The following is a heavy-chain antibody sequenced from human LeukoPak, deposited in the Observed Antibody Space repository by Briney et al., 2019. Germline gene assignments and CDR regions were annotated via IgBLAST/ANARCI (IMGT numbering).Heavy chain of an antibody. CDR1: GYTLTELS. D-gene: IGHD2-2*01. Sequence: ASVKVSCKVSGYTLTELSMHWVRQAPGKGLEWMGGFDPEDGETIYAQKFQARVTMTEDTSTDTAYMELSSLRSEDTAVYYCATIPTDIVVVEFDPWGQGTLVTVSS. J-gene: IGHJ5*02. CDR3: ATIPTDIVVVEFDP. CDR2: FDPEDGET. V-gene: IGHV1-24*01.